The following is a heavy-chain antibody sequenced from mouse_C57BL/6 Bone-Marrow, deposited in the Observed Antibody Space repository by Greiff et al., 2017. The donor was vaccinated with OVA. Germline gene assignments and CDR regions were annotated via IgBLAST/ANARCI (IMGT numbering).Heavy chain of an antibody. J-gene: IGHJ1*03. CDR1: GFTFSDYG. Sequence: EVQLVESGGGLVKPGGSLKLSCAASGFTFSDYGMHWVRQAPEKGLEWVAYISSGSSTIYYADTVKGRFTISRDNAKNTLFLQMTSLRSEDTAMYYCARPVTTVVGDWYFDVWGTGTTVTVSS. D-gene: IGHD1-1*01. CDR2: ISSGSSTI. CDR3: ARPVTTVVGDWYFDV. V-gene: IGHV5-17*01.